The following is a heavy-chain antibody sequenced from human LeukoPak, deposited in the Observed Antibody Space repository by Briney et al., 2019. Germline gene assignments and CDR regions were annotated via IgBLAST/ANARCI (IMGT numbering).Heavy chain of an antibody. CDR1: GYTFTSYY. J-gene: IGHJ6*02. D-gene: IGHD6-13*01. V-gene: IGHV1-46*01. CDR2: INPSGGST. CDR3: ARQAAAGTEKGYYYYYGMDV. Sequence: ASVKVSCKASGYTFTSYYMHWVRQAPGQGLEWMGIINPSGGSTSYAQKFQGRVTMTRDTSTSTVYMELSSLRSEDTAVYYCARQAAAGTEKGYYYYYGMDVWGQGTTVTVSS.